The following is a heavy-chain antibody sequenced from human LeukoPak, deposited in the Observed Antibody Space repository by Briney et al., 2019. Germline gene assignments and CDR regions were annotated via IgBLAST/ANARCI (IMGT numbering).Heavy chain of an antibody. V-gene: IGHV3-11*01. CDR3: ARGHLCCTNGVCYEDY. Sequence: GGSLRLSCAASGFTFSDYYMSWIRQAPGKGLEWVLYISSSGSTIYYAASVKGRFTISRDNAKNSLYLQMNSLRAEDTAVYYCARGHLCCTNGVCYEDYWGQGTLVTVSS. J-gene: IGHJ4*02. D-gene: IGHD2-8*01. CDR1: GFTFSDYY. CDR2: ISSSGSTI.